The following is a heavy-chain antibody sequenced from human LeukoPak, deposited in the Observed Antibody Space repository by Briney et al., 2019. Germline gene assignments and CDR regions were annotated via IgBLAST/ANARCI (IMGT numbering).Heavy chain of an antibody. Sequence: GESLKISCAASGFTFDDYGMSWVRQAPGKGLEWVSGINWNGGSTGYADSVKGRFTISRDNAKNSLYLQMNSLRAEDTAVYYCTRTEGAAARMYWGQGTLVTVSS. D-gene: IGHD6-13*01. CDR3: TRTEGAAARMY. CDR1: GFTFDDYG. V-gene: IGHV3-20*04. J-gene: IGHJ4*02. CDR2: INWNGGST.